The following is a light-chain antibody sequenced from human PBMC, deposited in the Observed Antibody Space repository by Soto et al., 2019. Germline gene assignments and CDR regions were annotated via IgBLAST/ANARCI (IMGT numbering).Light chain of an antibody. CDR1: QSVGKK. J-gene: IGKJ2*01. CDR2: AAS. Sequence: IVMTQSPVTLSVSPGERATLSCRASQSVGKKLAWYQQKPGQAPRLIIYAASTRASDFPARFSGSGSGTDFTLTISSLQSEDFAVYYCQQYYDWPPYTFGQGTKVDIK. CDR3: QQYYDWPPYT. V-gene: IGKV3-15*01.